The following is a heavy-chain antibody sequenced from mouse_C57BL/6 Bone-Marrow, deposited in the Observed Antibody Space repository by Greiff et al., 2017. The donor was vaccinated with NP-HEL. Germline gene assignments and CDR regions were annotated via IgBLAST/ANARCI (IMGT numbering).Heavy chain of an antibody. V-gene: IGHV1-81*01. CDR1: GYTFTSYG. J-gene: IGHJ2*01. Sequence: VQLQQSGAELARPGASVKLSCKASGYTFTSYGISWVKQRTGQGLEWIGEIYPRSGNTYYNEKFKGKATLTADKSSSTAYMELRSLTSEDSAVYFGARLRYYGSSLPVDYWGQGTTLTVSS. CDR3: ARLRYYGSSLPVDY. D-gene: IGHD1-1*01. CDR2: IYPRSGNT.